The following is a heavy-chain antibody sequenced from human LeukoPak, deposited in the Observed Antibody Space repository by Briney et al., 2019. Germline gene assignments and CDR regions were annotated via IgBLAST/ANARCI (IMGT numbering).Heavy chain of an antibody. V-gene: IGHV3-7*01. D-gene: IGHD1-26*01. CDR2: IRQDGGDK. Sequence: GGSLRLSCAASGFTFRNYWMSWVRQAPGKGLEWVANIRQDGGDKGHADSVKGRFTISRDNAKNSLYLQMNSLGAEDSGLYYCARDVHGTLDYWGQGILVTVSS. CDR3: ARDVHGTLDY. CDR1: GFTFRNYW. J-gene: IGHJ4*02.